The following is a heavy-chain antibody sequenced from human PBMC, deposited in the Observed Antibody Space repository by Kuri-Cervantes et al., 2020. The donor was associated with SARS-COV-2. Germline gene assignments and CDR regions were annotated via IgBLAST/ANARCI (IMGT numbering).Heavy chain of an antibody. D-gene: IGHD3-9*01. CDR2: ISNGASTR. CDR1: GFTFRSYS. J-gene: IGHJ4*02. CDR3: ARVPYDILTGYYVSPIDY. V-gene: IGHV3-48*02. Sequence: GESLKISCAASGFTFRSYSFNWVRQAPGKGLEWIAHISNGASTRFYADSVKGRFIISRDNARNVVYLQMSGLREDDTAVYYCARVPYDILTGYYVSPIDYWGQGTLVTVSS.